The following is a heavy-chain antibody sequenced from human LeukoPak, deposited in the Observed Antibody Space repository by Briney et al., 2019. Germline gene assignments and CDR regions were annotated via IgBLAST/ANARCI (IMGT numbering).Heavy chain of an antibody. CDR3: AKVVAGNIDYYFDY. CDR2: ISGTGGST. J-gene: IGHJ4*02. V-gene: IGHV3-23*01. D-gene: IGHD2/OR15-2a*01. Sequence: GGSLRLSCAASGFSFSTHWMSWVRQAPGKGLEWVAGISGTGGSTHYADSVKGRFTISRDNSKNTVYPQMRNLRVEHTAVYYCAKVVAGNIDYYFDYWGQGILVAVSS. CDR1: GFSFSTHW.